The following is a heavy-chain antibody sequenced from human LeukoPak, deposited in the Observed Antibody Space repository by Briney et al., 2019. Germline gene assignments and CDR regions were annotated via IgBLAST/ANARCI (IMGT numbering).Heavy chain of an antibody. V-gene: IGHV1-2*02. CDR3: ARPYYYDSSGSFDY. CDR1: GYTFTGYY. J-gene: IGHJ4*02. D-gene: IGHD3-22*01. CDR2: INPNSGGT. Sequence: ASVKVSCXASGYTFTGYYMHWVRQAPGQGLEWMGWINPNSGGTNYAQKFQGRVTMTRDTSISTAYMELSRLRSDDTAVYYCARPYYYDSSGSFDYWGQGTLVTVSS.